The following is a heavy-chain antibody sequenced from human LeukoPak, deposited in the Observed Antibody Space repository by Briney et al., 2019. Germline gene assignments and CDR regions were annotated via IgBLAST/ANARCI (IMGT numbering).Heavy chain of an antibody. V-gene: IGHV3-11*01. CDR2: VSSSGKTV. CDR1: GYTFTDYY. Sequence: GGSLRLSCVVSGYTFTDYYMTWVRQAPGKGLEWLSSVSSSGKTVYYADSVKGRFTISRDNAKRSVYMEMTSLRVKDTALYFCAKDNRDEIFGVVLTTLDYWGQGTLVTVSS. D-gene: IGHD3-3*01. J-gene: IGHJ4*02. CDR3: AKDNRDEIFGVVLTTLDY.